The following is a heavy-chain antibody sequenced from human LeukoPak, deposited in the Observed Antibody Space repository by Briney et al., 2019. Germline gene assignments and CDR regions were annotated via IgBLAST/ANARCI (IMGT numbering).Heavy chain of an antibody. CDR3: ARGGGNSGWFDP. CDR2: IVPIFGTA. D-gene: IGHD4-23*01. J-gene: IGHJ5*02. CDR1: GGTFSSYA. Sequence: ASVKVSCEASGGTFSSYAISWVRQAPGQGLEWMGGIVPIFGTASYAQKFQGRVTITADESTSTAYMELSSLRSEDTAVYYCARGGGNSGWFDPWGQGTLVTVSS. V-gene: IGHV1-69*13.